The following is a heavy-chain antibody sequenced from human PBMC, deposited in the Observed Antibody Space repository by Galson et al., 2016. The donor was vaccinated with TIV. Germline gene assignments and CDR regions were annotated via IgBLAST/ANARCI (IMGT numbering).Heavy chain of an antibody. Sequence: SLRLSCAASGFTFDDYPMHWVRQAPGKGLEWVSAINWRGNSVVYADSVKGRFAISRDNRRQTLYLQMNNLRREDTDWYYWAIDLKPDASMDYYFYSGMDVWGQGTTVIVSS. CDR2: INWRGNSV. V-gene: IGHV3-9*01. CDR1: GFTFDDYP. CDR3: AIDLKPDASMDYYFYSGMDV. D-gene: IGHD5-18*01. J-gene: IGHJ6*02.